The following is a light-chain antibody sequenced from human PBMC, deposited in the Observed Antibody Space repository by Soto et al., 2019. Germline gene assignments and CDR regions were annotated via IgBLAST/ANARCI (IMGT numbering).Light chain of an antibody. Sequence: EIVVTQSPGTLSLSPGEGATLSCRASQSVSSNYLAWYQQKPGQAPRLLIYGASNRATGIPDRFSGSSSGTEFSLTISRLEPEDFAVYYYQQYSSSPLTFEGGTTVDIK. CDR2: GAS. CDR1: QSVSSNY. CDR3: QQYSSSPLT. J-gene: IGKJ4*02. V-gene: IGKV3-20*01.